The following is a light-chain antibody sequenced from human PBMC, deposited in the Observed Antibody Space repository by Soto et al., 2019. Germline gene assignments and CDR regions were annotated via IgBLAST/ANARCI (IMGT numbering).Light chain of an antibody. V-gene: IGKV3-20*01. Sequence: EIVLTQSPGTLSLSPGERATLSCRASQSVSRSFLAWYQLKAGQAPRLLIYVASSSATGIPDRFSGSGSGTDFTLTISRLEPEDFAVYYCQQYDRSPWTFGQGTKVEIK. J-gene: IGKJ1*01. CDR2: VAS. CDR3: QQYDRSPWT. CDR1: QSVSRSF.